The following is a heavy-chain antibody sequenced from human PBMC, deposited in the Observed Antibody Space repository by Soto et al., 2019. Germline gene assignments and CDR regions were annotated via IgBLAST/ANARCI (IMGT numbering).Heavy chain of an antibody. CDR1: GGTFSSYA. Sequence: SVKVSCKASGGTFSSYAISWVRQAPGQGLEWMGGIIPIFGTANYAQKFQGRVTITADDSTSTAYMELSSLRPEDTAVYYCARKDIVVVPAEHPFDPWGQGTLVTVSS. CDR3: ARKDIVVVPAEHPFDP. D-gene: IGHD2-2*01. CDR2: IIPIFGTA. V-gene: IGHV1-69*13. J-gene: IGHJ5*02.